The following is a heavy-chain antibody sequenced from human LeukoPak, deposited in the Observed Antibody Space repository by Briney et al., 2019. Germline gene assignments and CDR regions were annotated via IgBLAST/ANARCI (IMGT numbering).Heavy chain of an antibody. Sequence: SQTLSLTCTVSGGSVTSGNYYWNWIRQPARKGLEWIGRIYTNGGASYNPSLKSRVTISIDAFKNQFSLKLSSVTAADTAVYYCAREPPGYWGQGILVTVSS. CDR2: IYTNGGA. CDR1: GGSVTSGNYY. V-gene: IGHV4-61*02. J-gene: IGHJ4*02. CDR3: AREPPGY.